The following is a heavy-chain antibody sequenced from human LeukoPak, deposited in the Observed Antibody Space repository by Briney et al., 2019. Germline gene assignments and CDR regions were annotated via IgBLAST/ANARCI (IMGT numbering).Heavy chain of an antibody. J-gene: IGHJ6*04. CDR2: ISGGGETT. D-gene: IGHD2-2*01. CDR1: GFTFGDYA. Sequence: PGGSLRLSCTASGFTFGDYAMNWARQAPGKGLEWLSVISGGGETTYYADSAKGRFTISRDNSQNTLYLQINSLRAEDTAIYYCSRYCSTTTCPGYYYGMDIWGEGTAVTVSS. V-gene: IGHV3-23*01. CDR3: SRYCSTTTCPGYYYGMDI.